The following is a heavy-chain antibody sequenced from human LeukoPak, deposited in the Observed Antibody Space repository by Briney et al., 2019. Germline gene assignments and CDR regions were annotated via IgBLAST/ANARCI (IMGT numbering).Heavy chain of an antibody. D-gene: IGHD2-21*01. CDR1: GFTFDDYG. Sequence: PGGSLRLSCAASGFTFDDYGMSWVRQAPGKGLEGVSSINWNGGSTGYADSVKGRFTISRDNTKNSLYMQMNSLRAEDTALYYCARAFKYSMSGYYFDYWGQGTLVTVSS. V-gene: IGHV3-20*04. CDR2: INWNGGST. J-gene: IGHJ4*02. CDR3: ARAFKYSMSGYYFDY.